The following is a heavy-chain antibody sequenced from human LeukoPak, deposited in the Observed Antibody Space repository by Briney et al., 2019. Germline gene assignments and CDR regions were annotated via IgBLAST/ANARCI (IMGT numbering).Heavy chain of an antibody. CDR2: IYPGDSDT. D-gene: IGHD6-19*01. CDR1: GYSFTSYW. Sequence: GESLKISCKGSGYSFTSYWIGWVRQMPGKGLEWMGIIYPGDSDTRYSPSFQGQVTISADKSLSTAYLQWSSLKASDTAMYYCARLSWGSSGWYSAYYFDYWGQGTLVTVSS. V-gene: IGHV5-51*01. CDR3: ARLSWGSSGWYSAYYFDY. J-gene: IGHJ4*02.